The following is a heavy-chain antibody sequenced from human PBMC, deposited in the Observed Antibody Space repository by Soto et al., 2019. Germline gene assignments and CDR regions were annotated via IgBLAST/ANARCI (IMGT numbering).Heavy chain of an antibody. J-gene: IGHJ4*02. V-gene: IGHV3-13*01. CDR2: ITTAGDT. CDR1: GFNFRNYD. CDR3: ARGGGYHTFDY. Sequence: EVQMVESGGGLGQPGGALRLSCAASGFNFRNYDMHWVRHTKEKGLEWVSVITTAGDTQYSASVVGRFTISRENAKNSVYLQMTRLRAGDTAVYYCARGGGYHTFDYWGLGTLVTVSS. D-gene: IGHD3-16*02.